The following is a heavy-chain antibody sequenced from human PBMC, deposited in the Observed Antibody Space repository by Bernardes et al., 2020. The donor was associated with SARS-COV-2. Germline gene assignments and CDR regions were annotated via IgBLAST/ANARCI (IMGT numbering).Heavy chain of an antibody. D-gene: IGHD3-3*01. CDR3: AKNYDFWSGPMFDY. J-gene: IGHJ4*02. CDR1: GFTFSSYG. Sequence: GVSLRLSCAASGFTFSSYGMHWVRQAPGKGLEWVAVIWYDGSNKYYADSVKGRFTISRDNSKNTLYLQMNSLRAEDTAVYYCAKNYDFWSGPMFDYWGQGTLVTVSS. V-gene: IGHV3-33*06. CDR2: IWYDGSNK.